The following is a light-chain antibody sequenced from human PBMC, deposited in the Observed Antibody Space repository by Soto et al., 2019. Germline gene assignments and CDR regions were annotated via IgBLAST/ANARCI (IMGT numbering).Light chain of an antibody. CDR1: QGISTY. CDR2: AAS. J-gene: IGKJ1*01. Sequence: DIQMTQSTSSLSASVGDKVTIPCRASQGISTYLNWYQQKPGKAPKLLIYAASSLQSGVPSRFSGSESETDFTLTISSLQPEDFANYSCQQSYSTTWTFGQGTKVDIK. V-gene: IGKV1-39*01. CDR3: QQSYSTTWT.